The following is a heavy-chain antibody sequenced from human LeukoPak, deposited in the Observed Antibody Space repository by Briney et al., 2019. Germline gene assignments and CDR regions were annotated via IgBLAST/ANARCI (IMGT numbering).Heavy chain of an antibody. D-gene: IGHD2/OR15-2a*01. CDR3: ARRNTADASIDF. CDR1: GRSIIGHW. V-gene: IGHV4-59*08. J-gene: IGHJ4*02. CDR2: IFYRGGST. Sequence: SETLSLTCTVSGRSIIGHWWSWLRQPPGKALEWIGDIFYRGGSTNYNPSLKSRLTMSLDTSKNQFSLKLTSVTAADTAMYYCARRNTADASIDFWGQGTLVTASS.